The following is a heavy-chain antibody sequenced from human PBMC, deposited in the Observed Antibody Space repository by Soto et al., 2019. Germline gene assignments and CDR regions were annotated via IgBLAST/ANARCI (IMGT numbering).Heavy chain of an antibody. Sequence: SETLSLTCILSGGSVSSDFSYWSWIRQPPGKGLEWIGCLYSSGNTNYNPSLNSRVTISIDTSKNQFSLRLTSVTAADTAVYYCARVWGGYYFDFWGQGTLVTVSS. CDR2: LYSSGNT. V-gene: IGHV4-61*01. D-gene: IGHD3-10*01. J-gene: IGHJ4*02. CDR3: ARVWGGYYFDF. CDR1: GGSVSSDFSY.